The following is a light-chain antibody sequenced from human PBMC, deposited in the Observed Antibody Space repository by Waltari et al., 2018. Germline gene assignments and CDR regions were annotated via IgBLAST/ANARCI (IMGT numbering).Light chain of an antibody. Sequence: DIQMTQSPSSLSASVGDRVTITCRASQSISSYLNWYQHKPGKAPKLLIYAASSLKSGVPSRFSGSGSGTDFTLTISSLQPEDFATYYCQQSYSTTTFGPGTKVDIK. J-gene: IGKJ3*01. V-gene: IGKV1-39*01. CDR2: AAS. CDR3: QQSYSTTT. CDR1: QSISSY.